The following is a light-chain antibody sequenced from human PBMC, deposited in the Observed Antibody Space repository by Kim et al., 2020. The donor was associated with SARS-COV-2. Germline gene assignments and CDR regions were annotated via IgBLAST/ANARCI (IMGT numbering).Light chain of an antibody. CDR3: PQYVNHPLP. V-gene: IGKV1-33*01. J-gene: IGKJ4*01. CDR1: QDISNY. Sequence: DIQMTQSPSSLSASVGDRVTITCQASQDISNYLNWYQQKPGKAPKLLIYGASNLETGVPSRFSGSGSGTDFTFTISSLQPEDIATYYCPQYVNHPLPFGAGTQVEI. CDR2: GAS.